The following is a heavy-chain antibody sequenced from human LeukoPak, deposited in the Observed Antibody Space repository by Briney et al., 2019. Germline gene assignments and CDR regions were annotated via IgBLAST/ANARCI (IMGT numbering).Heavy chain of an antibody. V-gene: IGHV3-7*01. CDR1: GFTFSSYW. D-gene: IGHD1-26*01. CDR3: ARRSGEGYFDC. J-gene: IGHJ4*02. Sequence: PGGSLRLSCAASGFTFSSYWMSWVRQAPAKGLAWVANIKQDGSEKYYVDSVKGRFTISRDNAKNSLYLQMNSLRAEDTAVYYCARRSGEGYFDCWRQGTLVTVSS. CDR2: IKQDGSEK.